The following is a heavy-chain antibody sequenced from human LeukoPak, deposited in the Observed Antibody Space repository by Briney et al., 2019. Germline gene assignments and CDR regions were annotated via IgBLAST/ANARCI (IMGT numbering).Heavy chain of an antibody. Sequence: GGSLRLSCAASGFTFSDYSMNWVRQAPGKGLEWVASISSSNTYIYHAASVKGRFTISRDNAKNSAYLQMNSLRAEDTAVYYCARDPGLPRAYTVDYWGQGTLVTVSS. CDR1: GFTFSDYS. J-gene: IGHJ4*02. CDR2: ISSSNTYI. V-gene: IGHV3-21*01. CDR3: ARDPGLPRAYTVDY. D-gene: IGHD1-1*01.